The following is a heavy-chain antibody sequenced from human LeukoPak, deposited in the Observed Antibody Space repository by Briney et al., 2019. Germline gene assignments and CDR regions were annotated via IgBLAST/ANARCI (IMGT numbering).Heavy chain of an antibody. CDR2: INHSGGT. J-gene: IGHJ6*03. CDR3: ASPITMIPGKRYYMDV. V-gene: IGHV4-39*07. D-gene: IGHD3-22*01. CDR1: GGSISSSSYY. Sequence: SETLSLTCTVSGGSISSSSYYWGWIRQPPGKGLEWIGEINHSGGTNYNPSLKSRVTISVDTSKNQFSLKLSSVTAADTAVYYCASPITMIPGKRYYMDVWGKGTTVTVSS.